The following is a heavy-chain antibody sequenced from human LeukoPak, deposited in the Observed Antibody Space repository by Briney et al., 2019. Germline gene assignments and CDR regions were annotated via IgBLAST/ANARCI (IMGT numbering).Heavy chain of an antibody. D-gene: IGHD3-3*01. V-gene: IGHV3-21*01. Sequence: GGSLRLSCAASGFTFSSYSMNWVRQAPGKGLEWVSSISSSSSYIYYADSVKGRFTISRDNAKNSLYLQMNSLRAEDTAVYYCVSWTAIGVVMTDYYYGMDVWGQGTTVTVSS. CDR3: VSWTAIGVVMTDYYYGMDV. CDR2: ISSSSSYI. CDR1: GFTFSSYS. J-gene: IGHJ6*02.